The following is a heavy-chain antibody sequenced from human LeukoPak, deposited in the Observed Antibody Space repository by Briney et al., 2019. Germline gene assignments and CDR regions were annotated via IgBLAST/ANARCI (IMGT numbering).Heavy chain of an antibody. CDR3: ARRPRDTSGYYLGAFRD. D-gene: IGHD3-22*01. J-gene: IGHJ3*01. V-gene: IGHV3-23*01. CDR2: INGGGDTT. CDR1: GFTFSNSG. Sequence: GGSLRLSCVASGFTFSNSGMSWVRQPPGKGLEWVSSINGGGDTTYYADSVRGRFTISRDNSQNTLFLHMGGLRAEDTAVYFCARRPRDTSGYYLGAFRDWGQGTTVTVSS.